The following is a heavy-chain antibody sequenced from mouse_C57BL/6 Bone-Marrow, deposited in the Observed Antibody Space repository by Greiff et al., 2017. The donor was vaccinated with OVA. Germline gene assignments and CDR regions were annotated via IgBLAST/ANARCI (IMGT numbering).Heavy chain of an antibody. CDR2: INPSTGGT. CDR1: GYSFTGYY. D-gene: IGHD2-2*01. J-gene: IGHJ3*01. CDR3: ARYPPRVTTEAWFAY. Sequence: VQLQQSGPELVKPGASVKISCKASGYSFTGYYMNWVKQSPEKSLEWIGEINPSTGGTTYNQKFKAKATLTVDKSSSTAYMQLKSLTSEDSAVYYCARYPPRVTTEAWFAYWGQGTLVTVSA. V-gene: IGHV1-42*01.